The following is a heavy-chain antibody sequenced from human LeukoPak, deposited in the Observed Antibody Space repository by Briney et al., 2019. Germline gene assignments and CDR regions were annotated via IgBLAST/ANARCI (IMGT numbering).Heavy chain of an antibody. CDR2: ISGSGGST. J-gene: IGHJ4*02. Sequence: PGASLRLSCAASGFTFSSCAMSWVRQAPGKGLEWVSAISGSGGSTYYADSVKGRFTISGDNSKNTLYLQMNSLRAEDTAVYYCAKGPGTEYDFWSGYAGYFDYWGQGTLVTVSS. D-gene: IGHD3-3*01. V-gene: IGHV3-23*01. CDR1: GFTFSSCA. CDR3: AKGPGTEYDFWSGYAGYFDY.